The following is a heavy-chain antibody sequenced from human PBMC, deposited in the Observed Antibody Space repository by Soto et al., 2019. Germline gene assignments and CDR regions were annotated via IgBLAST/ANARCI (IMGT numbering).Heavy chain of an antibody. J-gene: IGHJ6*02. CDR3: ARDRFSSSLTHGMDV. Sequence: GGSLRLSCAASGFTFSSYGMHWVRQAPGKGLEWVAVIWYDGSNKYYADSVKGRFTISRDNSKNTLYLQMNSLRAEDTAVYYCARDRFSSSLTHGMDVWGQGTTVTVSS. CDR2: IWYDGSNK. CDR1: GFTFSSYG. D-gene: IGHD6-6*01. V-gene: IGHV3-33*01.